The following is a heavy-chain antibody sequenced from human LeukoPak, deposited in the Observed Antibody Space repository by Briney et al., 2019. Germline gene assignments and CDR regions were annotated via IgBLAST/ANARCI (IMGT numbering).Heavy chain of an antibody. CDR2: IYTSGST. CDR3: ARTPEREYSSGWYYFDY. V-gene: IGHV4-4*07. Sequence: KPSETLSLTCTVSGGSISSYYWSWIRQPAGKGLEWIGRIYTSGSTNYNPSLKSRVTMSVDTSKNQFSLKLSSVTAADTAVYYCARTPEREYSSGWYYFDYWGQGTLVTVSS. D-gene: IGHD6-19*01. J-gene: IGHJ4*02. CDR1: GGSISSYY.